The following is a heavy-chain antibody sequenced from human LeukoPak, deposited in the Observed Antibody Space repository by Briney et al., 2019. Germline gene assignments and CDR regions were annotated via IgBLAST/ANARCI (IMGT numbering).Heavy chain of an antibody. D-gene: IGHD3-3*01. CDR1: GGSISNYY. J-gene: IGHJ4*02. CDR2: IYYSGST. Sequence: SETLSLTCTVSGGSISNYYWSWIRQPPGKGLEWIGYIYYSGSTSYNPSLKSRVAISVETSKNQFSVNLSSVTAADTAVYYCARATYDGPLYLGYWGQGTLVTVSS. CDR3: ARATYDGPLYLGY. V-gene: IGHV4-59*01.